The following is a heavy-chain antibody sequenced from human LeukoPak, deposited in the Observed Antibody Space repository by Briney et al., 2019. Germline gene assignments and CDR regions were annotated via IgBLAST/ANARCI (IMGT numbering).Heavy chain of an antibody. Sequence: GGSLRLSCAAYGFTLSSYDMHWVRQATGKGLEWVSAIGTAGDTYYPASVKGRFTISRENAKNSLYLQMNSLRAEDTAVYYCARVLRQGRGWPEGEFDYWGQGTLVTVSS. CDR1: GFTLSSYD. D-gene: IGHD6-19*01. J-gene: IGHJ4*02. CDR3: ARVLRQGRGWPEGEFDY. V-gene: IGHV3-13*01. CDR2: IGTAGDT.